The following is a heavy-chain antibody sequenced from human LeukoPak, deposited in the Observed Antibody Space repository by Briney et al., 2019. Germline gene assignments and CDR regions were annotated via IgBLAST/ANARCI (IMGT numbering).Heavy chain of an antibody. CDR3: ARDLPDTAMVNGHWFDP. D-gene: IGHD5-18*01. V-gene: IGHV4-59*01. Sequence: SETLSLTCTVSGGSISSYYWSWIRQPPGKGLEWIGYIYYSGSTNYNPSLKSRVTISVDASKNQFSLKLSSVTAADTAVYYCARDLPDTAMVNGHWFDPWGQGTLVTVSS. CDR2: IYYSGST. J-gene: IGHJ5*02. CDR1: GGSISSYY.